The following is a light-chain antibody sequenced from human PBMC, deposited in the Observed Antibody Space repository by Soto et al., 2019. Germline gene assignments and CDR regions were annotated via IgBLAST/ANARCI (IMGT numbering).Light chain of an antibody. J-gene: IGKJ1*01. CDR3: QQYGSSAT. CDR1: QSVSSSY. CDR2: GAS. Sequence: EIVLTQSPGTLSLSPGERATLSCRASQSVSSSYLAWYQQKPGQAPRLLIYGASSRATGIPDRFSGSGSGTDFTLTISRLEPEDFALYSCQQYGSSATFGQGTKVDIK. V-gene: IGKV3-20*01.